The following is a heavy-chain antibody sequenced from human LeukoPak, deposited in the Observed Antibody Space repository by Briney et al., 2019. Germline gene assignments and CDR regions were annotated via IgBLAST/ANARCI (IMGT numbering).Heavy chain of an antibody. CDR2: IIPIFGTA. V-gene: IGHV1-69*05. Sequence: SVKVSCKASGGTFSSYAISWVRQAPGQGLEWMGRIIPIFGTANYAQKFQGRVTITTDESTSTAYMELSSLRSEDTAVYYCARGHYYESSGYFDYWGQGTLVTVSS. J-gene: IGHJ4*02. D-gene: IGHD3-22*01. CDR3: ARGHYYESSGYFDY. CDR1: GGTFSSYA.